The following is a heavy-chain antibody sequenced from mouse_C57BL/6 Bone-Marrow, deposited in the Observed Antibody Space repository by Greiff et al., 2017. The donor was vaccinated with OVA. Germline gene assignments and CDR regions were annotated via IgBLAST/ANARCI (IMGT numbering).Heavy chain of an antibody. CDR3: ARWDGYYVKDD. CDR2: LDPSDRYT. CDR1: GYTFTSYW. Sequence: QVQLQQPGAELVMPGASVKLSCKASGYTFTSYWLHWVKQRPGQGLEWIGELDPSDRYTNYNQKFKGKSTLTVDKSSSTAYMQLSSLTSEDSAVYDCARWDGYYVKDDWGQGTTLTVSS. V-gene: IGHV1-69*01. D-gene: IGHD2-3*01. J-gene: IGHJ2*01.